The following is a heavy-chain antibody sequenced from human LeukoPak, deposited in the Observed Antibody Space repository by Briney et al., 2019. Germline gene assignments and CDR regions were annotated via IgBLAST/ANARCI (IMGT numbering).Heavy chain of an antibody. CDR3: ARGAQILEWLFQDGMDV. CDR2: IYYSGST. CDR1: GGSISSSSYS. J-gene: IGHJ6*02. D-gene: IGHD3-3*01. Sequence: SETLSLTCTVSGGSISSSSYSWGWLRQPPGQGLEWIVSIYYSGSTYYNPSLKSRLTISVDTSKNQFSLKLSSVTAADTAVYYCARGAQILEWLFQDGMDVWGQGTTVTVSS. V-gene: IGHV4-39*01.